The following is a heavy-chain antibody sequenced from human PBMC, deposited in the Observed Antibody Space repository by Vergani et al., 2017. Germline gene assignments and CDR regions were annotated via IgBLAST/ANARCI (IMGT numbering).Heavy chain of an antibody. CDR3: ATQLKTENCTNGVCPRYYYYYYMDV. Sequence: QVQLVQSGAEVKKPGASVKVSCKVSGYTLTELSMHWVRQAPGKGLEWMGGFDPEDGETIYAQKFQGRVTMTEDTSTDTAYMELSSLRSEDTAVYYCATQLKTENCTNGVCPRYYYYYYMDVWGKGTTVTVSS. V-gene: IGHV1-24*01. D-gene: IGHD2-8*01. J-gene: IGHJ6*03. CDR1: GYTLTELS. CDR2: FDPEDGET.